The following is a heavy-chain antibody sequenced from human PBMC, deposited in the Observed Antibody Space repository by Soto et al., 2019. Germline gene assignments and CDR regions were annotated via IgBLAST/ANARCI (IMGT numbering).Heavy chain of an antibody. V-gene: IGHV4-30-4*01. Sequence: QVQLQESAPGLVKPSQTLSLTCTVSGGSISSGNYSWSWMRQPPEKALEGIGYIYYSGSTYYNPTLQSRDTTTVDTSKTQISMKRSSVTAADTAVYYCDRDRITIFGGNYYGMEVWGQGTTVTDSS. D-gene: IGHD3-9*01. J-gene: IGHJ6*02. CDR3: DRDRITIFGGNYYGMEV. CDR2: IYYSGST. CDR1: GGSISSGNYS.